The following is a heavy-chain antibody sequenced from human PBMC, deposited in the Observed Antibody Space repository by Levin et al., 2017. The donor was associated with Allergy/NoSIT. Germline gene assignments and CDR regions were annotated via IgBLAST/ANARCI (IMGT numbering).Heavy chain of an antibody. CDR3: ASPNQPGYSGYADFDY. Sequence: GGSLRLSCAASGFTFSDYYMSWIRQAPGKGLEWVSYISSSSSYTNYADSVKGRFTISRDNAKNSLYLQMNSLRAEDTAVYYCASPNQPGYSGYADFDYWGQGTLVTVSS. CDR1: GFTFSDYY. CDR2: ISSSSSYT. D-gene: IGHD5-12*01. J-gene: IGHJ4*02. V-gene: IGHV3-11*03.